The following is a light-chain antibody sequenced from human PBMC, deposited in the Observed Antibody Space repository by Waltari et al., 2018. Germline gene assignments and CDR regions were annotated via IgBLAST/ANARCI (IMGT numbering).Light chain of an antibody. V-gene: IGKV1-39*01. CDR3: QQTYITPRT. CDR1: QTITNY. Sequence: DIQLTQFPTSLSASVEDRVTITCRASQTITNYLNWYQQKSGKAPRLLIYGAPNLQGGVPSRFRGSGSGTDFTLTISNLQPEDFATYYCQQTYITPRTFGQGTKVEIK. CDR2: GAP. J-gene: IGKJ1*01.